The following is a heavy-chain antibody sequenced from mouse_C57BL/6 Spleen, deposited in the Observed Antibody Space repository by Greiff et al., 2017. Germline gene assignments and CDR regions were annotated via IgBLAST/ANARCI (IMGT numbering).Heavy chain of an antibody. D-gene: IGHD1-1*01. CDR3: ARDYYGSRGRYFDV. CDR2: IDPSDSET. J-gene: IGHJ1*03. CDR1: GYTFTSYW. V-gene: IGHV1-52*01. Sequence: VQLQQPGAELVRPGSSVKLSCKASGYTFTSYWMHWVKQRPIQGLEWIGNIDPSDSETHYNQKFKDKATLTVDKSSSTAYMQLSSLTSEDSAVYYCARDYYGSRGRYFDVWGTGTTVTVSS.